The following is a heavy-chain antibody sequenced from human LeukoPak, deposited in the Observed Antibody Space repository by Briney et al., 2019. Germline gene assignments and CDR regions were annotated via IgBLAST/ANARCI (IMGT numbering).Heavy chain of an antibody. V-gene: IGHV4-31*03. CDR3: ARVGRGSYYYDSSGSIDY. CDR1: GGSISSGGYY. D-gene: IGHD3-22*01. CDR2: IYYSGST. Sequence: PSETLSLTCTVSGGSISSGGYYWSWIRQHPGKGLEWIGYIYYSGSTYYNPSLKSRVTISVDTSKNQFSLKLSSVTAADTAVYYCARVGRGSYYYDSSGSIDYWGQGTLVTVSS. J-gene: IGHJ4*02.